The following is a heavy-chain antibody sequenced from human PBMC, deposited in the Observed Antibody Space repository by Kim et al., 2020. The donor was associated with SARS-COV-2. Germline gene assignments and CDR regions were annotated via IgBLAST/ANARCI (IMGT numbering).Heavy chain of an antibody. CDR3: AREVRYYGSGSYDGMDV. J-gene: IGHJ6*02. CDR1: GGSISSYY. V-gene: IGHV4-59*01. CDR2: IYYSGST. Sequence: SETLSLTCTVSGGSISSYYWSWIRQPPGKGLEWIGYIYYSGSTNYNPSLKSRVTISVDTSKNQFSLKLSSVTAADTAVYYCAREVRYYGSGSYDGMDVWGQGTTVTVSS. D-gene: IGHD3-10*01.